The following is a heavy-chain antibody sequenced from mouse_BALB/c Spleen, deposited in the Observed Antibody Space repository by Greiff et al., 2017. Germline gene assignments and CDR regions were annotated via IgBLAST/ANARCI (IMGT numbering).Heavy chain of an antibody. CDR3: ARLQGYGAMDY. Sequence: DLVKPGASVKLSCKASGYTFTSYWINWIKQRPGQGLEWIGRIAPGSGSTYYNEMFKGKATLTVDTSSSTAYIQRSSLSSEDSAVYVCARLQGYGAMDYWGQGTSVTGSS. CDR2: IAPGSGST. J-gene: IGHJ4*01. V-gene: IGHV1S41*01. CDR1: GYTFTSYW. D-gene: IGHD2-14*01.